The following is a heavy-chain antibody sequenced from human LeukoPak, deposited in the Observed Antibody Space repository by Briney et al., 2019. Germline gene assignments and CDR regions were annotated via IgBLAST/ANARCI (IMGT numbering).Heavy chain of an antibody. CDR1: GGSISSYY. Sequence: PSETLSLTCTVSGGSISSYYWSWIRQPPGKGLEWIGYIYYSGSTNYNPSLKSRVTISVDTSKNQFSLKLSSVTAADTAVYYCARQVTTVLHQGGWFDPWGQGTLVTVSS. CDR3: ARQVTTVLHQGGWFDP. J-gene: IGHJ5*02. V-gene: IGHV4-59*08. D-gene: IGHD4-17*01. CDR2: IYYSGST.